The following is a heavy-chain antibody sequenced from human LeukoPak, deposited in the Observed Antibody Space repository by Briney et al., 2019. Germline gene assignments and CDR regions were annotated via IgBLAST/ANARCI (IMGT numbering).Heavy chain of an antibody. CDR2: INPNSGGT. CDR1: GYTFTGYY. CDR3: ARLTLNYYDSSGNFDY. J-gene: IGHJ4*02. V-gene: IGHV1-2*02. D-gene: IGHD3-22*01. Sequence: ASVKVSCKASGYTFTGYYIHWVRQAPGQGLEWMGWINPNSGGTNYAQKFQGRVTMTRDTSISTAYMELSRLRSDDTAVYYCARLTLNYYDSSGNFDYWGQGTLVTVSS.